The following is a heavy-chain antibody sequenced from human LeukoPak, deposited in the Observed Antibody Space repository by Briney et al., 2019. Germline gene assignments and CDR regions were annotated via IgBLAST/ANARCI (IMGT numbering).Heavy chain of an antibody. CDR3: AREDSSGYDRSLDY. J-gene: IGHJ4*02. D-gene: IGHD3-22*01. V-gene: IGHV4-34*01. Sequence: SETLSLTCAVYGGSFSGYYWSWIRQPPGKGLEWIGEINHSGSTNYNPSLKSRVTISVDTSKSQFSLKLSSVTAADTAVYYCAREDSSGYDRSLDYWGQGTLVAVSS. CDR2: INHSGST. CDR1: GGSFSGYY.